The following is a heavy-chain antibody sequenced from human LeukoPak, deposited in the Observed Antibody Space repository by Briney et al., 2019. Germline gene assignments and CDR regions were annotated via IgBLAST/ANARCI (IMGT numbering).Heavy chain of an antibody. CDR1: GFTFSSYG. J-gene: IGHJ3*02. Sequence: QPGGSLRLSCAASGFTFSSYGMHWVRQAPGKGLEWVAVISYDGSNKYYADSVKGRFTISRDNSKNTLYLQMNSLRAEDTAVYYCANPIAVAGTGAFDIWGQGTMVTVSS. CDR3: ANPIAVAGTGAFDI. CDR2: ISYDGSNK. V-gene: IGHV3-30*18. D-gene: IGHD6-19*01.